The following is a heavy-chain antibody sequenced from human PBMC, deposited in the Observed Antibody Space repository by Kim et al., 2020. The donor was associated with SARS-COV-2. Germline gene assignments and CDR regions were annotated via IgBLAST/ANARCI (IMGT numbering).Heavy chain of an antibody. J-gene: IGHJ6*02. V-gene: IGHV3-74*01. CDR2: SST. D-gene: IGHD3-10*01. CDR3: AREGSGLGN. Sequence: SSTSYADSVKGRFTISRDNAKNTLYLQMNSLRAEDTAVYYCAREGSGLGNWGQGTTVTVSS.